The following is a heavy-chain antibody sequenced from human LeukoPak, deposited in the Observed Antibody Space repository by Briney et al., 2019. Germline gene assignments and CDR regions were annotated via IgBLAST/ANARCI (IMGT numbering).Heavy chain of an antibody. Sequence: GGSLRLSCAASGFTVSSNYMSWVRQAPGKGLEWVSVIYSGGSTYYADSVKGRFTISRDNSKNTLYLQMNSLRAEDTAVYYCAREGSSSWYYAFDIWGQGTMVTVSS. J-gene: IGHJ3*02. D-gene: IGHD6-13*01. CDR1: GFTVSSNY. V-gene: IGHV3-66*01. CDR2: IYSGGST. CDR3: AREGSSSWYYAFDI.